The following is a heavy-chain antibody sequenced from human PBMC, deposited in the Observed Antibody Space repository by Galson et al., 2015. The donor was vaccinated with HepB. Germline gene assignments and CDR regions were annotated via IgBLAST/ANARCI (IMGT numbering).Heavy chain of an antibody. Sequence: SLRLSCAASGFTFSAYYMTWIRQAPGKGLEWLAYISSNTIYTNYADSVKGRFTISRDNIKNSMYLQMNSLRAEDTAVYYCVRVADSDYGDHSHFDSWGLGTLVTVSS. D-gene: IGHD4-17*01. J-gene: IGHJ4*02. CDR3: VRVADSDYGDHSHFDS. CDR2: ISSNTIYT. V-gene: IGHV3-11*06. CDR1: GFTFSAYY.